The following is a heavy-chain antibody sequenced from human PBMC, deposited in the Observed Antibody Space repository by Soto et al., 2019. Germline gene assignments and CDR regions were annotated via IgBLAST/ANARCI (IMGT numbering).Heavy chain of an antibody. CDR1: GGSISSYY. CDR3: ASHRWFDP. CDR2: IYYSGST. J-gene: IGHJ5*02. Sequence: ETLSLTCTVSGGSISSYYWSWIRQPPGKGLEWIGYIYYSGSTNYNPSLKSRVTISVDTSKNQFSLKLSSVTAADTAVYYCASHRWFDPWGQGTLVTVSS. V-gene: IGHV4-59*08.